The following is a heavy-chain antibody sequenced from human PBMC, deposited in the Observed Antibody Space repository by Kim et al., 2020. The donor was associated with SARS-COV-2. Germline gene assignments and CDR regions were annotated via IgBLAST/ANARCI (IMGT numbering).Heavy chain of an antibody. V-gene: IGHV4-38-2*02. CDR3: ARAGLLPAAAGPGDWFDP. D-gene: IGHD6-13*01. Sequence: SETLSLTCTVSGYSISSGYYWGWIRQPPGKGLEWIGSIYHSGSTYYNPSLKSRVTISVDTSKNQFSLKLSSVTAADTAVYYCARAGLLPAAAGPGDWFDPWGQGTLVTVSS. J-gene: IGHJ5*02. CDR2: IYHSGST. CDR1: GYSISSGYY.